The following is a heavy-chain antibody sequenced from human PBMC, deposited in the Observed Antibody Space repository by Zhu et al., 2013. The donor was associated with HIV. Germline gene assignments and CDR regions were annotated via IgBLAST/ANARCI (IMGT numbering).Heavy chain of an antibody. J-gene: IGHJ4*02. Sequence: QVXLVQSGAEVKKPGASVKVSCEASEYTFTAYYMHWVRQAPGQGLEWMGWINPNSGGTNYAQKFQGRVTMTRDTSISTAYMELSSLRSDDTAVYYCARAITITLVVPDYWGQGTLVTVSS. CDR1: EYTFTAYY. CDR3: ARAITITLVVPDY. CDR2: INPNSGGT. V-gene: IGHV1-2*02. D-gene: IGHD3-22*01.